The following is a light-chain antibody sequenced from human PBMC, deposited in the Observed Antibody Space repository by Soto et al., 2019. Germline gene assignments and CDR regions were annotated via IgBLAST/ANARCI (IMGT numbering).Light chain of an antibody. CDR2: GAS. Sequence: EIVLTQSPGTLSLSPGERATLSCRASQRVSANYLAWYRQRPGQAPRVLIYGASSRATGIPDRFNGSGSGTDFTLNISRLEPEDFAVYYCQQYDSSPSRLTFGGGTKVEMK. V-gene: IGKV3-20*01. J-gene: IGKJ4*01. CDR3: QQYDSSPSRLT. CDR1: QRVSANY.